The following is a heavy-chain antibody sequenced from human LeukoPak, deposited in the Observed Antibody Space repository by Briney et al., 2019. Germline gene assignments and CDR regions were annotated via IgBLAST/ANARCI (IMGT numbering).Heavy chain of an antibody. CDR2: IYYSGST. Sequence: SETLSLTCTVSGGSISGYYWSWIRQPPGKGLEWIGYIYYSGSTNYNPSLKSRVTISVDTSKNQFSLKLSSVTAADTAVYYCARDKVVPPYYYDSSGYRYFDYWGQGTLVTVSS. CDR1: GGSISGYY. CDR3: ARDKVVPPYYYDSSGYRYFDY. D-gene: IGHD3-22*01. J-gene: IGHJ4*02. V-gene: IGHV4-59*01.